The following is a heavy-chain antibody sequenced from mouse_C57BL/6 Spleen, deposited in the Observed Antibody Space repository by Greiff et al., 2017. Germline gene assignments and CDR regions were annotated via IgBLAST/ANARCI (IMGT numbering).Heavy chain of an antibody. J-gene: IGHJ2*01. D-gene: IGHD1-1*01. Sequence: VQLQQPGAELVMPGASVKLSCKASGYTFTSYWMHWVKQRPGQGLEWIGEIDPSNSYTNYNQKFKGKSTLTVDKSSTTAYMQLSSLTSEDSAVYYCARSGTTVVGYGWGQGTTLTVSS. CDR2: IDPSNSYT. CDR1: GYTFTSYW. V-gene: IGHV1-69*01. CDR3: ARSGTTVVGYG.